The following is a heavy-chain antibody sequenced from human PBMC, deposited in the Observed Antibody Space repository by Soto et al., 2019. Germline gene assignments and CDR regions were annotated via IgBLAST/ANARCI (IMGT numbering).Heavy chain of an antibody. CDR2: SIPTFGTA. Sequence: SVKVSCKASGGTFNNYPITWVRQAPGQGLEWMGGSIPTFGTANYAQKFQGRVTISVDESTSTAYMELSSLRSEDTAVYYYARGRGYSGDDHYYYFDMDVWGQGTTVTVSS. CDR3: ARGRGYSGDDHYYYFDMDV. CDR1: GGTFNNYP. V-gene: IGHV1-69*13. D-gene: IGHD5-12*01. J-gene: IGHJ6*02.